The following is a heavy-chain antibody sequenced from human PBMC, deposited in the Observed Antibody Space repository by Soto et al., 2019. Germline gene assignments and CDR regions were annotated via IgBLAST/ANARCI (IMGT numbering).Heavy chain of an antibody. J-gene: IGHJ6*02. CDR1: GFSFSTYA. D-gene: IGHD3-22*01. CDR3: ARNSSGMDV. Sequence: EVKLLESGGGLAQPGGSLRLSCAVSGFSFSTYAMSWVRQAPGKGLDWVSGIGGSGSATYYADSVKGRFTISRDNSKNTLYLQMNRLRVDDTAVYYCARNSSGMDVWGQGTTVSVSS. V-gene: IGHV3-23*01. CDR2: IGGSGSAT.